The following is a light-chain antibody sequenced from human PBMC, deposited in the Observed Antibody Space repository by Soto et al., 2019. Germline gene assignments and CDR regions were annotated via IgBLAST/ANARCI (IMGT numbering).Light chain of an antibody. V-gene: IGLV2-23*02. CDR2: EIS. Sequence: QSALTQPASVSGSPGQSITISCTGTRSDVGSYDLISWYQQHPGKAPKFMIYEISERPSGVSNRFSGSKSGNTASLTISGLLPEDEADYYCCSYAGGSTWVFGGGTKVTVL. CDR3: CSYAGGSTWV. J-gene: IGLJ3*02. CDR1: RSDVGSYDL.